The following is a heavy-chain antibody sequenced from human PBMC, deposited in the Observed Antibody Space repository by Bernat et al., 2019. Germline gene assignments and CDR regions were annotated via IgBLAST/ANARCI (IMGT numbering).Heavy chain of an antibody. D-gene: IGHD3-10*01. CDR2: ISYDGSNK. V-gene: IGHV3-30*18. CDR3: AKDWEVGATMVRGVILYVDL. Sequence: QVQLVESGGGVVQPGRSLRLSCAASGFTFSSYGMHWVRQAPGKGLEWVAVISYDGSNKYYADSVKGRFTISRDNSKNTLYLQMNSLRAEDTAVYYCAKDWEVGATMVRGVILYVDLWGRGTLVTVSS. CDR1: GFTFSSYG. J-gene: IGHJ2*01.